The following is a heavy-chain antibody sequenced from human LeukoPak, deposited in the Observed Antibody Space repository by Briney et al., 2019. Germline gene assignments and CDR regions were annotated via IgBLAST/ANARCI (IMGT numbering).Heavy chain of an antibody. D-gene: IGHD2-15*01. CDR3: ARLRHCSGGSCYPEAYYYYMDV. J-gene: IGHJ6*03. CDR1: GYTFTSYD. V-gene: IGHV1-8*01. Sequence: ASVKVSCKASGYTFTSYDINWVRQATGQGLEWMGWMNPNSGNTGYAQKFQGRVTMTRSTSISTAYMELSSLRSGDTAVYYCARLRHCSGGSCYPEAYYYYMDVWGKGTTVTISS. CDR2: MNPNSGNT.